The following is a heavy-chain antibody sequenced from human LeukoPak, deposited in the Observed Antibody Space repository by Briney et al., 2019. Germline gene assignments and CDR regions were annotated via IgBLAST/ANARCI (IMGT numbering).Heavy chain of an antibody. CDR1: GGSINSRNYY. J-gene: IGHJ4*02. D-gene: IGHD3-10*01. V-gene: IGHV4-39*01. Sequence: SETLSLTCIVSGGSINSRNYYWGWVRQPPGKGLECIGSVYYTESTYYSPSLKSRVSISVDTSKNQFSLRLNSVTAADTAVYYCARLYGSIDSWGQGTLVTVSS. CDR2: VYYTEST. CDR3: ARLYGSIDS.